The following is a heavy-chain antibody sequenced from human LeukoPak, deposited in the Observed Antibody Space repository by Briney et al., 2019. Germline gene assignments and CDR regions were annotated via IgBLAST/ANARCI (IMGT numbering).Heavy chain of an antibody. V-gene: IGHV4-39*01. CDR1: GDSISSSSHY. CDR2: IYYTGTT. D-gene: IGHD3-10*01. J-gene: IGHJ4*02. Sequence: SETLSLTCTVSGDSISSSSHYWSWIRQPPGKGPEWIGRIYYTGTTYYNPSLKSRVTISVDTSKNQFSPKLSSVTAADTAVYFCARHRGYYGSGSKLDCWGQGTRVTVSS. CDR3: ARHRGYYGSGSKLDC.